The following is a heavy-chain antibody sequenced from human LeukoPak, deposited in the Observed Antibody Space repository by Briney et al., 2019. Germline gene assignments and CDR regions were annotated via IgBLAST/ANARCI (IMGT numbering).Heavy chain of an antibody. CDR1: GGSISSGDYY. CDR3: ARQLWFHLFGY. D-gene: IGHD3-10*01. Sequence: SETLSLTCTVSGGSISSGDYYWSWIRQPPGKGLEWIGYIYYSGSTYYNPSLKSRVTISVDTSTNQFSLRLSSVTAADTAVYYCARQLWFHLFGYWGQGTLVTFSS. J-gene: IGHJ4*02. CDR2: IYYSGST. V-gene: IGHV4-30-4*08.